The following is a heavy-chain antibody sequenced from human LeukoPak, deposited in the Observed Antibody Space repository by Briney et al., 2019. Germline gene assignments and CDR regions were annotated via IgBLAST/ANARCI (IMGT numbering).Heavy chain of an antibody. Sequence: ASVKVSCEASGYTFTSYGISWVRQAPGQGLEWMGWISAYNGNTNYAQKLQGRVTMTTDTSTSTAYMELRSLRSDDTAVYYCARDTSSPHYYDSSGYEQYYFDYWGQGTLVTVSS. CDR3: ARDTSSPHYYDSSGYEQYYFDY. V-gene: IGHV1-18*01. D-gene: IGHD3-22*01. CDR2: ISAYNGNT. CDR1: GYTFTSYG. J-gene: IGHJ4*02.